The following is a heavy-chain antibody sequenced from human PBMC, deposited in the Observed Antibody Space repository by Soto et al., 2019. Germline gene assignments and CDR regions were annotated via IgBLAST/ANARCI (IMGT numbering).Heavy chain of an antibody. J-gene: IGHJ6*02. D-gene: IGHD3-3*01. Sequence: GGSLRLSCAASGFTFSSYAMHWVRQAPGKGLEYVSAISSNGGSTYYANSVKGRFTISRDNSKNTLYLQMGSLRAEDMAVYYCARGTYYDFWSGYYGMDVWGQGTTVTVSS. CDR2: ISSNGGST. CDR1: GFTFSSYA. V-gene: IGHV3-64*01. CDR3: ARGTYYDFWSGYYGMDV.